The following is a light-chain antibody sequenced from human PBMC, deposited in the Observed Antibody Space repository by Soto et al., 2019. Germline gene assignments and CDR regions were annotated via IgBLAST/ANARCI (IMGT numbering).Light chain of an antibody. CDR3: ISYIPSTTTHWV. CDR1: NSDVGGYDR. V-gene: IGLV2-14*01. J-gene: IGLJ3*02. Sequence: QSVLTQPASVSGSPGQSITISCTGTNSDVGGYDRVSWYQHHPGKAPKLLIFEVYNRPSGISDRFSGSKSGDTASLPISGLQAEDEADYYCISYIPSTTTHWVFGGGTKVTVL. CDR2: EVY.